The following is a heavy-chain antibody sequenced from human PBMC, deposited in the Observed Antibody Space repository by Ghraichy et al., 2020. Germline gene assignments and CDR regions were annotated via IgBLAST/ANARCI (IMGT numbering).Heavy chain of an antibody. Sequence: SETLSLTCAVYGGSFSGYYWSWIRQPPGKGLEWIGEINHSGSTNYNPSLKSRVTISVDTSKNQFSLKLSSVTAADTAVYYCARGRARTSHYYGSGRLHSYFDYWGQGTLVTVSS. J-gene: IGHJ4*02. D-gene: IGHD3-10*01. V-gene: IGHV4-34*01. CDR2: INHSGST. CDR1: GGSFSGYY. CDR3: ARGRARTSHYYGSGRLHSYFDY.